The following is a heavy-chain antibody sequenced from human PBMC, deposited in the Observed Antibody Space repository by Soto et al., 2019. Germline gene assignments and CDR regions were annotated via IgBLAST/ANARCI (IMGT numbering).Heavy chain of an antibody. Sequence: ASVKAPCKASGYMFVTYGINWVRKAPGQGLEWMGWISAYNGNTKYAQNLQGRVNMTTDASTSTAYMEMRSLRSDDTAVYYCARDLDGSGSYYTDYWG. CDR1: GYMFVTYG. CDR3: ARDLDGSGSYYTDY. V-gene: IGHV1-18*01. J-gene: IGHJ4*01. CDR2: ISAYNGNT. D-gene: IGHD3-10*01.